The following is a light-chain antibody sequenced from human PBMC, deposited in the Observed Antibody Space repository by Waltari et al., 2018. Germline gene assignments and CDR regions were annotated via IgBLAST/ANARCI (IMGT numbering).Light chain of an antibody. V-gene: IGLV2-23*02. CDR1: SSDVGGYNY. J-gene: IGLJ2*01. CDR2: DVS. Sequence: QSALTQPASVSGSPGQSITISCTGTSSDVGGYNYVSWYQQPPGKAPKLMIYDVSKRPSGVSNRFSGSKSGNTASLTISGLQAEDEADYYCCSYAGSSNVFGGGTKLTVL. CDR3: CSYAGSSNV.